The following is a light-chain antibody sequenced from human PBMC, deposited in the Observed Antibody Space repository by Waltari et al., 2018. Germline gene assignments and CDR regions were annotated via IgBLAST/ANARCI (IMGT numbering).Light chain of an antibody. CDR3: SSYTGSNSWV. Sequence: QSALTQPASVSGSPGQSVPISCTGTRSDVDGHYYVSWYQQHPGKAPKLVIFDVNNRPSGVSIRFSGSNSGNTASLTISGLQAEDEADYYCSSYTGSNSWVFGGGTKVTVL. J-gene: IGLJ3*02. CDR2: DVN. V-gene: IGLV2-14*03. CDR1: RSDVDGHYY.